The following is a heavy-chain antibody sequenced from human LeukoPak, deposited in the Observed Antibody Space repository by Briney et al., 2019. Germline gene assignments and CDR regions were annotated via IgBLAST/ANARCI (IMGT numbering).Heavy chain of an antibody. D-gene: IGHD3-9*01. V-gene: IGHV1-18*01. Sequence: VASVKVSCKASGYTFTSYGISWVRQAPGQGLEWMGWISAYYGNTNYAQKLQGRVTMTTDTSTSTAYMELRSLRSDDTAVYYCARDVADYDILTGYGRDYYYYYGMDVWGQGTTVTVSS. CDR3: ARDVADYDILTGYGRDYYYYYGMDV. CDR1: GYTFTSYG. J-gene: IGHJ6*02. CDR2: ISAYYGNT.